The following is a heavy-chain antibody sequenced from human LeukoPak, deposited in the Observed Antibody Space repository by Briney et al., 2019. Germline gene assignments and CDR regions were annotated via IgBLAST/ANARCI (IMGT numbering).Heavy chain of an antibody. CDR1: GFTFSNAW. J-gene: IGHJ4*02. V-gene: IGHV3-15*01. CDR3: TTWSY. CDR2: IRSKAAGSTA. Sequence: PGGSLRLSCAASGFTFSNAWMNWVRQAPGKGLEWVGRIRSKAAGSTAEYAAPVKGRFTISRDDSKNTLYLEMNSLKTEDTAVYYCTTWSYWGQGGLVTVSS. D-gene: IGHD3-3*01.